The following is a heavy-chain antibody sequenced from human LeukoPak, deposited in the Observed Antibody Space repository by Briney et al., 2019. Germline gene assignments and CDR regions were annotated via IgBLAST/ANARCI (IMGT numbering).Heavy chain of an antibody. D-gene: IGHD3-3*01. Sequence: PSETLSLTCTVSGGSISSYYWSWIRQPPGKGLEWIGYIYYSGSTNYNPSLKSRVTISIDTSKNQFSLKLSSVTAADSAVYYCARKNPQDYDFLNWFDPWGQGTLVTVSS. CDR2: IYYSGST. J-gene: IGHJ5*02. CDR1: GGSISSYY. V-gene: IGHV4-59*08. CDR3: ARKNPQDYDFLNWFDP.